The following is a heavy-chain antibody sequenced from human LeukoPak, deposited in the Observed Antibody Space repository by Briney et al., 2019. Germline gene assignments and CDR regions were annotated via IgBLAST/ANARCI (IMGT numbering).Heavy chain of an antibody. CDR2: IYTSGGP. J-gene: IGHJ6*02. V-gene: IGHV4-4*07. D-gene: IGHD3-3*01. CDR1: GGSISSFY. Sequence: SETLSLTCTLSGGSISSFYWSCLRHPAGKGLEWIGRIYTSGGPNYNPSPKSRVTMSVDTSKNQCSLKLSSVTAADTAADYCARDSAFWSGYSPGGGQGTTVTVSS. CDR3: ARDSAFWSGYSPG.